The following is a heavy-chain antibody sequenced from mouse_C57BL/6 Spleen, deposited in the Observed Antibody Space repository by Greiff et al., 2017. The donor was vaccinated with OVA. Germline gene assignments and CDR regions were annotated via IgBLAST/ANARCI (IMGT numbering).Heavy chain of an antibody. V-gene: IGHV3-8*01. D-gene: IGHD1-1*01. Sequence: VQLQQSGPGLAKPSPTLSLTCSVTGYSITSDYWNWIRKFPGNKLEYMGYISYSGSTYYNPSLNSRISITRNTSKNQYYLQVNSVTTEDTATYYGARSTVVRAMDYWGQGTSVTVSS. CDR2: ISYSGST. CDR3: ARSTVVRAMDY. CDR1: GYSITSDY. J-gene: IGHJ4*01.